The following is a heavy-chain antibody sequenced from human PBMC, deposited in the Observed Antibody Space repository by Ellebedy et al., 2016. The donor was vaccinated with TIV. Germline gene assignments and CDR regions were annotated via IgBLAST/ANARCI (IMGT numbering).Heavy chain of an antibody. D-gene: IGHD3-16*02. V-gene: IGHV4-59*01. Sequence: SETLSLXXTVSGGSISSYYWSWIRQPPGKGLEWIGYIYYSGSTNYNPSLKSRVTISVDTSKNQFSLKLSSVTAADTAVYYCAREGVFGPFDYWGQGTLVTVSS. J-gene: IGHJ4*02. CDR1: GGSISSYY. CDR3: AREGVFGPFDY. CDR2: IYYSGST.